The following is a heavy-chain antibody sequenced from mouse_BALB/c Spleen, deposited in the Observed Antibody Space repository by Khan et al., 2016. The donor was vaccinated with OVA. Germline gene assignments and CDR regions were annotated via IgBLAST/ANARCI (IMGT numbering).Heavy chain of an antibody. J-gene: IGHJ2*01. D-gene: IGHD2-14*01. CDR3: ARWWTYRYDGSAY. CDR2: IYPGTGDT. V-gene: IGHV1-87*01. CDR1: GYTFTSYW. Sequence: QVQLQQPGAELARPGASVKLSCKASGYTFTSYWMQWVKQRPGQGLEWIGTIYPGTGDTRYTQTFKGKATLTADNSSSTAYMQLSSLASEDSAVYYCARWWTYRYDGSAYWGQGTTVTVSS.